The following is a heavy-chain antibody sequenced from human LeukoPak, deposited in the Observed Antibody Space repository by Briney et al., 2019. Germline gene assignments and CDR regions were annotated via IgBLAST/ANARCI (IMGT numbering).Heavy chain of an antibody. Sequence: ASVKVSCKASGYTFTGYYMHWVRQAPGKGLDWMGWINPNSGGTNYAQKFQGRVTMTRDTSISTAYMELSRLRSDDTAVYYCARVLRCSGSYYNGRDAFDIWGQGTMVTVSS. V-gene: IGHV1-2*02. D-gene: IGHD3-10*02. J-gene: IGHJ3*02. CDR1: GYTFTGYY. CDR3: ARVLRCSGSYYNGRDAFDI. CDR2: INPNSGGT.